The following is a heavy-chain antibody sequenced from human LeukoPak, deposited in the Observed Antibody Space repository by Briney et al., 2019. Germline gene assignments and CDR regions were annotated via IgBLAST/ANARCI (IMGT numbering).Heavy chain of an antibody. J-gene: IGHJ6*02. CDR3: ARDADPVSYYYYGMDV. V-gene: IGHV3-7*01. CDR2: IKQDGSEK. D-gene: IGHD5/OR15-5a*01. Sequence: PGGSLRLSCAASGFTFSSYWMSWVRQAPGKGLEWVANIKQDGSEKYYVDSVKGRFTISRDNAKNSLYLQMNSLRAEDTAVYYCARDADPVSYYYYGMDVWGQGTTVTVSS. CDR1: GFTFSSYW.